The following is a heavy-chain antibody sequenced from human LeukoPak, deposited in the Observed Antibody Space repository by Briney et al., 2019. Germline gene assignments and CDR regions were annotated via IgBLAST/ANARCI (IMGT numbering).Heavy chain of an antibody. J-gene: IGHJ4*02. CDR2: LYDSGST. V-gene: IGHV4-59*01. Sequence: SETLSLTCTVSGGSISSYYWSWIRQPPGKGLEWIGYLYDSGSTNYNPSLKSRVTISVDTSKNQFSLKLGSVTAADTAVYYCARPSEALTFDYWGQGTLVTVSS. CDR3: ARPSEALTFDY. D-gene: IGHD1-26*01. CDR1: GGSISSYY.